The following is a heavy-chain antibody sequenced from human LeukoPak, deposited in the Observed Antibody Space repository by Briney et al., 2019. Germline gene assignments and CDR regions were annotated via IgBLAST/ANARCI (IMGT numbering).Heavy chain of an antibody. CDR1: GGSFSGYY. CDR2: INHSGST. Sequence: PSETLSLTCAVYGGSFSGYYWSWIRQPPGKGLEWIGEINHSGSTNYNPSIKSRVTISVDTSKNQFSLKLSSVTAADTAVYYCARIHDYFDYWGQGTLVTVSS. CDR3: ARIHDYFDY. V-gene: IGHV4-34*01. J-gene: IGHJ4*02.